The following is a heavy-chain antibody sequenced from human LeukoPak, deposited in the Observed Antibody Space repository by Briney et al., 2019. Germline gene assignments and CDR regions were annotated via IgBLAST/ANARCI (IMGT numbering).Heavy chain of an antibody. J-gene: IGHJ5*02. D-gene: IGHD2-2*01. CDR2: ILSDASSP. V-gene: IGHV3-74*01. CDR1: GFTFSDYW. CDR3: ARVRITRANWFDP. Sequence: GWSLRLSCAASGFTFSDYWMLWVRQAPRKGLVWVSRILSDASSPSYADSVKGRFTISRDIAKNTLYLQMNSLRAEDTAVYYCARVRITRANWFDPWGQGTLVTVSS.